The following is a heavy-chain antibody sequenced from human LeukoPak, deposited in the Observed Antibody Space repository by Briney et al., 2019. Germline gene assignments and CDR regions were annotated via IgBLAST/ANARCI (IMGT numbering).Heavy chain of an antibody. CDR2: IIPIFGTA. J-gene: IGHJ6*02. V-gene: IGHV1-69*13. CDR1: GGTFSSYA. CDR3: ARSVFGVYYWYGMDV. D-gene: IGHD3-3*01. Sequence: SVKVSCKASGGTFSSYAISWVRRAPGQGLEWMGGIIPIFGTANYAQKFQGRVTITADESTSTAYMELSSLRSEDTAVYYCARSVFGVYYWYGMDVWGQGTTVTVSS.